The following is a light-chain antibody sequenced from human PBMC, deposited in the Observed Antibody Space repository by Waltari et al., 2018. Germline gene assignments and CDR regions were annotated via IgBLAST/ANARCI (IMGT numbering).Light chain of an antibody. V-gene: IGLV2-14*03. CDR3: SSYTSSSTLGGV. Sequence: QSALTQPASVSGSPGPSITISCTGTSSDVGGYNYLSWYQHHPGKAPKLMISDVSNPPSGVSNRFSGSKSGNTASLTISGLQAEDEADYYYSSYTSSSTLGGVFGGGTKLTVL. J-gene: IGLJ3*02. CDR1: SSDVGGYNY. CDR2: DVS.